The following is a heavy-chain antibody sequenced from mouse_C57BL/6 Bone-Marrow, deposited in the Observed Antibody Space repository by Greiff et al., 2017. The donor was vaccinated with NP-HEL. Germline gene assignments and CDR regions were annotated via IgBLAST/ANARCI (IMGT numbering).Heavy chain of an antibody. D-gene: IGHD2-5*01. CDR3: ARHYSNYGTVYFDY. CDR2: IYPRSGNT. Sequence: VQLQESGAELARPGASVKLSCKASGYTFTSYGISWVKQRTGQGLEWIGEIYPRSGNTYYNEKFKGKATLTADKSSSTAYMELRSLTSEDSAVYFCARHYSNYGTVYFDYWGQGTTLTVSS. V-gene: IGHV1-81*01. J-gene: IGHJ2*01. CDR1: GYTFTSYG.